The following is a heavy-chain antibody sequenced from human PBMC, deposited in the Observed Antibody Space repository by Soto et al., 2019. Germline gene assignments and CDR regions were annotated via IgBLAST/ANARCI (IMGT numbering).Heavy chain of an antibody. CDR3: ARHRGGRREYFDY. Sequence: SETLSLTCTVSGGSISSYYWSWIRQPPGKGLEWIGYIYYSGSTNYNPSLKSRVTISVDTSKNQFSLKLSSVTAADTAVYYCARHRGGRREYFDYWGQGTLVTVSS. CDR2: IYYSGST. V-gene: IGHV4-59*08. CDR1: GGSISSYY. D-gene: IGHD3-10*01. J-gene: IGHJ4*02.